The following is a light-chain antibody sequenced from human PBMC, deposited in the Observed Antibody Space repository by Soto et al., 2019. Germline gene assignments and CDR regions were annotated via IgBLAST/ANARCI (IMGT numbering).Light chain of an antibody. J-gene: IGKJ4*01. Sequence: EIVLTQSPATLSLSPGERATLSCRASQSVSSYLAWYQQKPGQAPRLLIYDASNRAIGIPARFSGSGSGTDYTLIKSCLALEACAIYSCQHLNNGLLTFGGGSRVE. CDR3: QHLNNGLLT. CDR1: QSVSSY. V-gene: IGKV3-11*01. CDR2: DAS.